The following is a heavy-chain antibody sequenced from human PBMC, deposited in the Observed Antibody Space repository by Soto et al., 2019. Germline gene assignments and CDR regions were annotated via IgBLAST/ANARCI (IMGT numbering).Heavy chain of an antibody. Sequence: QVPLVPSGAGGKKPWASVEVSFQASGYTFPSYDINWVRQATGQGLEWMGWMNPNSGNTGYAQKFQGRVTMTRNTSISTAYMELSSLRSEDTAVYYCARERSGYFDYWGQGTLVTVSS. V-gene: IGHV1-8*01. CDR3: ARERSGYFDY. CDR1: GYTFPSYD. J-gene: IGHJ4*02. CDR2: MNPNSGNT. D-gene: IGHD1-26*01.